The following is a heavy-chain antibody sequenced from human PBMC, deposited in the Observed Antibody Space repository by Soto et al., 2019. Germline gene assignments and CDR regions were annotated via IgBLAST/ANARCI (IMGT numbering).Heavy chain of an antibody. CDR3: ARLLRGYAYRGLLDYFDS. V-gene: IGHV4-39*01. CDR1: GDSISSSSSF. CDR2: IYYSGTT. D-gene: IGHD5-18*01. Sequence: SDTLSLTCTVSGDSISSSSSFWAWIRQPPGKGLEYIGNIYYSGTTYYNPSLNSRVTISVDTSNNQFSLNLSSVTAADTAVYFCARLLRGYAYRGLLDYFDSWGQGALVTVS. J-gene: IGHJ4*02.